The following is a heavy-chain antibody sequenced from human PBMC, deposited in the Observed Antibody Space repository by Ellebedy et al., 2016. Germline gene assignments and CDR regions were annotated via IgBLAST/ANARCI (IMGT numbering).Heavy chain of an antibody. V-gene: IGHV4-59*01. CDR3: ARDDSSGYYVFDY. D-gene: IGHD3-22*01. Sequence: SETLSLTXTVSGGSISSYYWSWIRQPPGKGLEWIGYIYYSGSTNYNPSLKSRVTISVDTSKNQFSLKLSSVTAADTAVYYCARDDSSGYYVFDYWGQGTLVTVSS. CDR2: IYYSGST. J-gene: IGHJ4*02. CDR1: GGSISSYY.